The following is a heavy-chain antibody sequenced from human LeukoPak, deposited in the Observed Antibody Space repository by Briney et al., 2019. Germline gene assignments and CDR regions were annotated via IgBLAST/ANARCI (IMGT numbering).Heavy chain of an antibody. CDR2: ISAYNGNT. Sequence: ASVKVSCKASGGTFSSYAISWVRQAPGQGLEWMGWISAYNGNTNYAQKLQGRVTMTTDTSTSTAYMELRSLRSDDTAVYYCARVRDDGWVSGIYYYYYMDVWGKGTTVTVSS. CDR3: ARVRDDGWVSGIYYYYYMDV. D-gene: IGHD1-26*01. J-gene: IGHJ6*03. CDR1: GGTFSSYA. V-gene: IGHV1-18*01.